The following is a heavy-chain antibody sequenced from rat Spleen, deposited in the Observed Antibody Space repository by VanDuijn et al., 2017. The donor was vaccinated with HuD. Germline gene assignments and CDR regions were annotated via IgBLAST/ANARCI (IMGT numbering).Heavy chain of an antibody. CDR2: ISYDGSST. Sequence: EVQLVESDGGLVQPGRSLKLSCAASGFTFSNYGMAWVRQAPTKGLEWVATISYDGSSTYYRDSVKGRFTISRDNAKSTLYLQMDSLRSEDTATYYCARHWGYWGQGVMVTVSS. CDR3: ARHWGY. J-gene: IGHJ2*01. V-gene: IGHV5-29*01. CDR1: GFTFSNYG. D-gene: IGHD4-6*01.